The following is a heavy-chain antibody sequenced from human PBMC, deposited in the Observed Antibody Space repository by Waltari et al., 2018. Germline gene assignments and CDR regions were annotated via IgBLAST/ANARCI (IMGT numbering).Heavy chain of an antibody. J-gene: IGHJ4*02. D-gene: IGHD6-19*01. Sequence: QVQLQESGPGLVKPSETLSLTCAVSGYSISSGYYWGWIRQPPGKGLGWIGRIYHSGSTYYNPSLKSRVTISVDTSKNQFSLKLSSVTAADTAVYYCARRIAVASFGDYWGQGTLVTVSS. CDR1: GYSISSGYY. CDR2: IYHSGST. CDR3: ARRIAVASFGDY. V-gene: IGHV4-38-2*01.